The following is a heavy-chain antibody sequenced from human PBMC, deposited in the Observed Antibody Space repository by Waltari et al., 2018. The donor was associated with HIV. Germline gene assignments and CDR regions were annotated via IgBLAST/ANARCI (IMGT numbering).Heavy chain of an antibody. J-gene: IGHJ5*02. Sequence: EVPLSECGGDSMQAGGSPRISCAVSGLQLRDDALGWVRQAPGEGLEWLTGISGNGGRADYGDSAKGRFTVSRDNSKSTLHLQLTNLRVDDTAIYYCAKDQAAYHDSSGYAAWGQGTLVTVSS. CDR1: GLQLRDDA. V-gene: IGHV3-23*01. CDR2: ISGNGGRA. CDR3: AKDQAAYHDSSGYAA. D-gene: IGHD3-16*01.